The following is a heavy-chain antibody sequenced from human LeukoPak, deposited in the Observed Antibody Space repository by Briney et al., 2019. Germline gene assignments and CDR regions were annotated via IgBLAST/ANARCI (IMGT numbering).Heavy chain of an antibody. CDR1: GGSMRSHY. Sequence: SETLSLTCTVSGGSMRSHYWNWIRQPPGTGLEWIGYISYTGSTNYNPSLMSRLTMSVDTSNHHFSVRLSSVTAADTAEYYCARLTRTTAAGSIPFDYWGQGTLVIVSS. CDR2: ISYTGST. V-gene: IGHV4-59*08. D-gene: IGHD6-13*01. J-gene: IGHJ4*02. CDR3: ARLTRTTAAGSIPFDY.